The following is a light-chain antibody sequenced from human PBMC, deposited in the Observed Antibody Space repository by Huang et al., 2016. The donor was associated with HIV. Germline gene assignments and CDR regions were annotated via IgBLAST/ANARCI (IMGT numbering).Light chain of an antibody. CDR3: QQYDDWPLT. Sequence: EIVMTQSPASLSVSPGETATLSCRASQSVRGILAWYQQKPGLAPRLLIYGAATRATGIPGRFSGSGSGTEFTLTINSLKSEDFAVYYCQQYDDWPLTFGGGTKVEMK. CDR2: GAA. CDR1: QSVRGI. J-gene: IGKJ4*01. V-gene: IGKV3-15*01.